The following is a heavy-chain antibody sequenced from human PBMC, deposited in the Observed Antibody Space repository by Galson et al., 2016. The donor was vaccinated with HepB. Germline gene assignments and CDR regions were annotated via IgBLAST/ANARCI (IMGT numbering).Heavy chain of an antibody. CDR2: INSDGTIS. J-gene: IGHJ5*02. CDR3: VRDHSVVPTTAYNWFDP. V-gene: IGHV3-74*01. CDR1: GFAFSSHW. D-gene: IGHD4-23*01. Sequence: SLRLSCAASGFAFSSHWMHWVRQGLGKGLVWVSRINSDGTISNYADSVKGRFTISRDNAKNTLYLQMNSLRAEDTAVYFCVRDHSVVPTTAYNWFDPWGQGTLVTVAS.